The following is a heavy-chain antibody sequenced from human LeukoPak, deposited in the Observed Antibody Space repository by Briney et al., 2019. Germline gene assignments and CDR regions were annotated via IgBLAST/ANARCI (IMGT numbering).Heavy chain of an antibody. D-gene: IGHD2-2*01. V-gene: IGHV5-10-1*04. CDR1: GYSFTSYW. CDR3: AGMGLNHCSSSSCGNYHPLDV. CDR2: IDPSDSYT. J-gene: IGHJ6*02. Sequence: AGESLKISCKGSGYSFTSYWISWVRQMPGKGLEWMGRIDPSDSYTNYSPSFQGRVTISVDESINTAYLQWKTLRASDTAIYYCAGMGLNHCSSSSCGNYHPLDVWGQGTAVTVSS.